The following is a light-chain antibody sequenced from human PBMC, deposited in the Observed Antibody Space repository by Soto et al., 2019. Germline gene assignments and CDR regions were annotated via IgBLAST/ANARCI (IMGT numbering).Light chain of an antibody. V-gene: IGKV3-20*01. CDR3: QHYGRSPPSWT. J-gene: IGKJ1*01. Sequence: EIVLTQSPGTLSLSPGERATLSCRASQSVSSSYLAWYQQKPGQAPRLLISDASSRATGIPDRFSGSGSGTDFTLTISGLEPEDFAVYYCQHYGRSPPSWTFGQGTKVEIK. CDR2: DAS. CDR1: QSVSSSY.